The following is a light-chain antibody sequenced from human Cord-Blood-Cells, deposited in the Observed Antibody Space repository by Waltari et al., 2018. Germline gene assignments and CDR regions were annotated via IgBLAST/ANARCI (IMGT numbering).Light chain of an antibody. Sequence: DIVMTQSPLSLPVTPGEPASISCRSSQSLLHSNGYNYLDWYLQKPGQSPQLLIYLGSSRATGVPYRFSGSGSGTEFTLKISRVEAEDFGVYYCMQALQTPLTFGGGTKVEIK. J-gene: IGKJ4*01. CDR1: QSLLHSNGYNY. CDR3: MQALQTPLT. V-gene: IGKV2-28*01. CDR2: LGS.